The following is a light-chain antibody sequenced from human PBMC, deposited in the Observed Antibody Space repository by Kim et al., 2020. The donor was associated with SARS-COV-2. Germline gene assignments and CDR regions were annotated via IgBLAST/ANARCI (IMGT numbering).Light chain of an antibody. CDR3: QAWDSSTVV. V-gene: IGLV3-1*01. CDR1: KLGDKY. CDR2: QDS. J-gene: IGLJ2*01. Sequence: SWSPGQAASITCSGDKLGDKYACWYQQKPGQSPVLVIYQDSKRPSGIPERFSGSNSGNTATLTISGTQAMDEADYYCQAWDSSTVVFGGGTKVTVL.